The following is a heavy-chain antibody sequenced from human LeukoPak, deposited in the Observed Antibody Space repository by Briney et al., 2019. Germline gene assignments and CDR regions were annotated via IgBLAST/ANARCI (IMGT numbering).Heavy chain of an antibody. CDR2: IIPIFGTA. V-gene: IGHV1-69*06. CDR1: GGTFGSYA. D-gene: IGHD2/OR15-2a*01. CDR3: ARMDGRSDKYFSPKYFDY. Sequence: ASVKVSCKASGGTFGSYAISWVRQAPGQGLEWMGGIIPIFGTANYAQKFQGRVTITADKSTSTAYMELSSLRSEDTAVYYCARMDGRSDKYFSPKYFDYWGQGTLVTVSS. J-gene: IGHJ4*02.